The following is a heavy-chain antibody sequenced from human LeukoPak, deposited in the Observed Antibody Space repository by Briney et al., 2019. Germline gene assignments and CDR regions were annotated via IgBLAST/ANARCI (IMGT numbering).Heavy chain of an antibody. Sequence: PGGPLRLSCVASGFTFSSYSMNWVRQAPGKGLEWVSSIISGTGYIYYADSVKGRFTISRDNAKNSLYLQMNSLRAEDTAVYYCARGSAGNFDYWGQGTLVTVSS. CDR2: IISGTGYI. D-gene: IGHD6-13*01. CDR3: ARGSAGNFDY. CDR1: GFTFSSYS. V-gene: IGHV3-21*01. J-gene: IGHJ4*02.